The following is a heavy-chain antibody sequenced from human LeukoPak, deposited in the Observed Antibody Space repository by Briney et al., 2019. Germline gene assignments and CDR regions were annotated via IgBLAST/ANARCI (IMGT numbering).Heavy chain of an antibody. D-gene: IGHD2-15*01. Sequence: GGSLRLSCAASGFTFSDYGMSWVRQAPGKGLEWVSSISSTGGTTYCADSVKGRFTISRDNSKNTLYLQMNRLRAEDTAVYYCAPKVVGSTPFDYWGQGTLVTVSS. CDR2: ISSTGGTT. CDR1: GFTFSDYG. CDR3: APKVVGSTPFDY. J-gene: IGHJ4*02. V-gene: IGHV3-23*01.